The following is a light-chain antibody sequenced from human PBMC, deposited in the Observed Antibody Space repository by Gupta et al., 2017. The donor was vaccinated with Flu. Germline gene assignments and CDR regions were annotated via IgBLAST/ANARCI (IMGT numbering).Light chain of an antibody. CDR2: KAS. Sequence: DIQITQSPSTPSASVRDRVTITSRASQSISSWLAWYQQKPGKATKLMIYKASSLESGVPSRFSGSGSGTECTRIISSRKTDDFATYDCQQYNRDSSLTCGGGTRVEIK. CDR3: QQYNRDSSLT. V-gene: IGKV1-5*03. CDR1: QSISSW. J-gene: IGKJ4*01.